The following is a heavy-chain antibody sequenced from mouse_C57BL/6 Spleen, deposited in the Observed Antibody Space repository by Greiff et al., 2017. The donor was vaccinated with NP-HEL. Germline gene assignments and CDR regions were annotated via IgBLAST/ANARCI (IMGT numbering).Heavy chain of an antibody. CDR2: IDPSDSYT. J-gene: IGHJ3*01. Sequence: QVQLKQPGAELVMPGASVKLSCKASGYTFTSYWMHWVKQRPGQGLEWIGEIDPSDSYTNYNQKFKGKSTLTVDKSSSTAYMQLSSLTSEDSAVYYCARNRDLTGFAYWGQGTLVTVSA. V-gene: IGHV1-69*01. D-gene: IGHD2-14*01. CDR1: GYTFTSYW. CDR3: ARNRDLTGFAY.